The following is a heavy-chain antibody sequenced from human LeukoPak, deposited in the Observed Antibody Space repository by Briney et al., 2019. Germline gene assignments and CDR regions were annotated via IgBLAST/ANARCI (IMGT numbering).Heavy chain of an antibody. CDR3: AKRWGCTSTNCYRQGFDYNYYYMDV. D-gene: IGHD2-2*01. CDR2: LSGSGGTT. V-gene: IGHV3-23*01. Sequence: SGGSLRLSCAASEFTFNNFAMTWVRQAPGKGLEWVSTLSGSGGTTFSADSVKGRFTISRDNSKNTLYLQMNSLRAEDTAVYYCAKRWGCTSTNCYRQGFDYNYYYMDVWGKGTTVTVSS. CDR1: EFTFNNFA. J-gene: IGHJ6*03.